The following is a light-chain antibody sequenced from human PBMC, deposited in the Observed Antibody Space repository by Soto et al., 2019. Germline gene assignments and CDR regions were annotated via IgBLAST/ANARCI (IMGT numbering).Light chain of an antibody. CDR1: QSISIW. CDR2: DAS. Sequence: DIQMTQSPSTRSASVGDRVTITCPASQSISIWLAWYQQKPGKEPKLLIYDASSLESGVPSRFSGSGAGTLFTLTSSSLQPEDFATYYCLQDHSYPWTFGQGTKVDIK. CDR3: LQDHSYPWT. V-gene: IGKV1-5*01. J-gene: IGKJ1*01.